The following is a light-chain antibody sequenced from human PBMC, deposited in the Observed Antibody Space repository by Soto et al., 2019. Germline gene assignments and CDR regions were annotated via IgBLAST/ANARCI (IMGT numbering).Light chain of an antibody. V-gene: IGLV1-47*01. J-gene: IGLJ1*01. CDR1: SSNIGSNY. CDR2: RNN. Sequence: QSVLTQPPSASGTPGQRVTISCSGSSSNIGSNYVYWYQQLPGTAPKLLIYRNNQRPSGVPDRFSGSKSGTSASLAISGLRSEDEADYYCAAWDDSLSRPYVFGTGTKLTVL. CDR3: AAWDDSLSRPYV.